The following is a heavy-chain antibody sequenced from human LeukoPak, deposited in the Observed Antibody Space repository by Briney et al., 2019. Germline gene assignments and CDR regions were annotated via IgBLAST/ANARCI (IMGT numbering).Heavy chain of an antibody. Sequence: GGSLRLSCAASGFTFSSYSMNWVRQAPGKGLEWVSSISSSSSYIYYADSVKGRFTISRANAKNSLYLQMNSLRAEDTAVYYCARDQVPPYYDSSGYPGYWGQGTLVTVSS. CDR2: ISSSSSYI. J-gene: IGHJ4*02. D-gene: IGHD3-22*01. CDR3: ARDQVPPYYDSSGYPGY. CDR1: GFTFSSYS. V-gene: IGHV3-21*01.